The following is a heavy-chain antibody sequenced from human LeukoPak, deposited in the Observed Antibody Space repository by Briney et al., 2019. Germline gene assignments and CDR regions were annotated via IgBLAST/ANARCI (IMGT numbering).Heavy chain of an antibody. Sequence: GESLKISCKASGYSFTSYWIGWVRQMPGKGLEWMGIVYPDDSGTRYSPSFQGQVTISADKSINTAYLQWSSLEASDTAMYYCARGTGHRRVLDYWGQGTLVTVSS. CDR3: ARGTGHRRVLDY. V-gene: IGHV5-51*01. CDR2: VYPDDSGT. J-gene: IGHJ4*02. CDR1: GYSFTSYW.